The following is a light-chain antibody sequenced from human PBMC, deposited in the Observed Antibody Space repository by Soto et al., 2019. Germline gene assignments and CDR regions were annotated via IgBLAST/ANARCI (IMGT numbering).Light chain of an antibody. Sequence: QSVLTQPPSASGTPGQRVTISCSGSSSNIGSNTVNWYQQLPGPAPKLLSYSNNQRPSGVPDRFSGSKSGTSASLAISGLQSEDEADYSCAAWDDSLNGDVVFGGGTKLTVL. V-gene: IGLV1-44*01. CDR1: SSNIGSNT. CDR2: SNN. CDR3: AAWDDSLNGDVV. J-gene: IGLJ2*01.